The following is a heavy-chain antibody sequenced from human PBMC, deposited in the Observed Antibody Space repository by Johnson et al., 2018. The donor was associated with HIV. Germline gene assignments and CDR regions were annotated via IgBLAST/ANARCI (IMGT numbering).Heavy chain of an antibody. CDR2: ISSSGSTI. CDR3: ARDGEDLQIAFDI. D-gene: IGHD3-10*01. J-gene: IGHJ3*02. CDR1: GFSFSGFA. V-gene: IGHV3-48*04. Sequence: VQLVESGGGVVQPGRSLRLSCVVSGFSFSGFAMHWVRQAPGKGLEWVSYISSSGSTIYYADSVKGRFTISRDNAKNSMYLQMNSLRAEDTAVYYCARDGEDLQIAFDIWGQGTMVTVSS.